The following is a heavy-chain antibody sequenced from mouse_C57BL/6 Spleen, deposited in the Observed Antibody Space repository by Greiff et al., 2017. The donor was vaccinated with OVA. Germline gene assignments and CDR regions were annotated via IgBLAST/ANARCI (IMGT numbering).Heavy chain of an antibody. V-gene: IGHV6-6*01. CDR3: TRNYGSFAWFAY. D-gene: IGHD1-1*01. CDR2: IRNKANNHAT. Sequence: EVQLVESGGGLVQPGGSMKLSCAASGFTFSDAWMDWVRQSPEKGLEWVAEIRNKANNHATYYAESVKGRFTISRDDSKSSVYLQMNSLRAEDTGIYYCTRNYGSFAWFAYWGQGTLVTVSA. J-gene: IGHJ3*01. CDR1: GFTFSDAW.